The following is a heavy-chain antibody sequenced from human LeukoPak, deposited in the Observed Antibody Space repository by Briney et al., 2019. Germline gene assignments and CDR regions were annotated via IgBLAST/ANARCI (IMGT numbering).Heavy chain of an antibody. V-gene: IGHV1-46*01. J-gene: IGHJ4*02. CDR3: ARGDVPVVPAAMCVY. CDR1: GYTFTSYY. D-gene: IGHD2-2*01. CDR2: INPSGGST. Sequence: GASVKVSCKASGYTFTSYYMHWVRQAPGQGLEWMGIINPSGGSTSYAQKFQGRVTMTRDTSTSTVYMELSSLRSEDTAMYYCARGDVPVVPAAMCVYWGQGTLVTVSS.